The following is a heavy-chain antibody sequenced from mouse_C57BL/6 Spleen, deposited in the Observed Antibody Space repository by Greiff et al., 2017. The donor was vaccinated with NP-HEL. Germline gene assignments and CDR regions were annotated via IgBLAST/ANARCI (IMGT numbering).Heavy chain of an antibody. CDR1: GYTFTDYY. Sequence: EVQLQQSGPELVKPGASVKISCKASGYTFTDYYMNWVKQSHGKSLEWIGDINPNNGGTSYNQKFKGKATLTVDKSSSTAYMELRSLTSEDSAVYYWTRLEIYGLRFDYWGQGTTLTVSS. D-gene: IGHD2-2*01. CDR3: TRLEIYGLRFDY. J-gene: IGHJ2*01. CDR2: INPNNGGT. V-gene: IGHV1-26*01.